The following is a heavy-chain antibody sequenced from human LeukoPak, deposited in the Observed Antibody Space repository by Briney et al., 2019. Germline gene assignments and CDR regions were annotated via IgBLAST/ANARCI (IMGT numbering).Heavy chain of an antibody. CDR2: IYYSGST. V-gene: IGHV4-39*01. CDR3: ARQTGSGLFILP. D-gene: IGHD3/OR15-3a*01. J-gene: IGHJ4*02. CDR1: GGSISSSSYY. Sequence: SSETLSLTCTVSGGSISSSSYYWGWIRQPPGKGLEWIGSIYYSGSTYYNPSLKSQVSISIDTSKNQFSLKLTSVTAADTAVYYCARQTGSGLFILPGGQGTLVTVSS.